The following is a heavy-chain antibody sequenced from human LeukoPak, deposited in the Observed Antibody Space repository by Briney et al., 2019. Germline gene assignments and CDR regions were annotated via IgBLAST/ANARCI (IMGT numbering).Heavy chain of an antibody. J-gene: IGHJ4*02. CDR3: TAEDSSGYRNYFDY. CDR1: GFTFSNAW. V-gene: IGHV3-15*01. Sequence: PGGSLRLSCAASGFTFSNAWMSWVRQAPGKGLEWVGRIKSKTDGGTTDYAAPVKGRFTISRDDSKNTLYLQMNSLKTEDTAVYYCTAEDSSGYRNYFDYWGQGTLVTVSS. CDR2: IKSKTDGGTT. D-gene: IGHD3-22*01.